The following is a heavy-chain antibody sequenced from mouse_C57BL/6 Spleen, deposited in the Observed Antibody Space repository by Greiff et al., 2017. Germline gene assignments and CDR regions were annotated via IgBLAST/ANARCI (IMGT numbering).Heavy chain of an antibody. V-gene: IGHV1-69*01. D-gene: IGHD1-1*01. CDR1: GYTFTSYW. CDR3: ARGSSSLFAY. J-gene: IGHJ3*01. CDR2: IDPSDSYT. Sequence: QVQLQQPGAELVMPGASVKLSCKASGYTFTSYWMHWVKQRPGQGLEWIGEIDPSDSYTNYNQKFKGKSTLTVDKSSSTAYMQRSSLTSEDSAVYYCARGSSSLFAYWGQGTLVTVSA.